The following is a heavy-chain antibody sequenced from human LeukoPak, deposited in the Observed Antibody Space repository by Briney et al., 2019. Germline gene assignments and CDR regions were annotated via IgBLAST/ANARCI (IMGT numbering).Heavy chain of an antibody. CDR1: GFTFSSHG. Sequence: GGSLRLSCAASGFTFSSHGMHWVRQAPGKGLEWVAVISYDGSNRYYADSVKGRLTISRDNSKNTLYLQMNSLRAEDTAVYYCAKDRLAGIIDYWGQGTLVTVSS. CDR2: ISYDGSNR. J-gene: IGHJ4*02. D-gene: IGHD6-19*01. CDR3: AKDRLAGIIDY. V-gene: IGHV3-30*18.